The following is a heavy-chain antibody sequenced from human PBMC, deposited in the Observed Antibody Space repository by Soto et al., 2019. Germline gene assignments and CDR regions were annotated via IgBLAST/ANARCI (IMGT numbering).Heavy chain of an antibody. J-gene: IGHJ3*02. V-gene: IGHV4-59*08. CDR2: IYYSGST. CDR1: GAPITSYY. Sequence: SQKLSLTCTPSGAPITSYYWSWIRQPPGKGLEWIGYIYYSGSTNYNPSLKSRVTISVDTSKNQFSLKLSSVTAADTAVYYCARLYGLDAFDIWGQGTMVT. D-gene: IGHD3-16*02. CDR3: ARLYGLDAFDI.